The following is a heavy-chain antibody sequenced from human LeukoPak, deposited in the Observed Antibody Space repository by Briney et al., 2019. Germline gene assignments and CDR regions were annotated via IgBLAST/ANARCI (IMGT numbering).Heavy chain of an antibody. CDR1: GYTFTGYD. Sequence: GASVKASCRASGYTFTGYDINWVRQATGQGLEWMGWVNPKSGNSGYAQKFQGRVTMTRDTSISTAYMELSSLRSEDTAVYYCARRGALGDDSGSYFGYWGQGSLVTVSS. D-gene: IGHD1-26*01. CDR2: VNPKSGNS. CDR3: ARRGALGDDSGSYFGY. V-gene: IGHV1-8*01. J-gene: IGHJ4*02.